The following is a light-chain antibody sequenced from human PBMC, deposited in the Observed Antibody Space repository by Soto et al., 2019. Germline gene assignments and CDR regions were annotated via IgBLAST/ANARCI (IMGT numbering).Light chain of an antibody. CDR2: TAS. CDR3: QQSHSSPLG. V-gene: IGKV1-39*01. J-gene: IGKJ4*01. CDR1: QSISRN. Sequence: IQMTQTPSSLSASVGDRVTITCRASQSISRNLNWYQQKPGKAPELLIYTASNLQSGVPSRFSGSGSGTDFALTISSLQPEDSAVYYCQQSHSSPLGFGGGTKVDIK.